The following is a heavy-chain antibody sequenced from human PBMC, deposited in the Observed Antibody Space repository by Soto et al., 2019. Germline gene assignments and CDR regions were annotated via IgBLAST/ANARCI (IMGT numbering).Heavy chain of an antibody. V-gene: IGHV4-59*02. CDR3: ARAIIAPPTYYMDV. Sequence: SETLSLTCTVSGGSVRSYYWSWIRQPPGKGLEWIGVIQNSGKTNYNPSLQSRVTISADTSKNQFSLRLRSVTAADTAVYYCARAIIAPPTYYMDVWGKGATVTVSS. J-gene: IGHJ6*03. CDR1: GGSVRSYY. D-gene: IGHD6-6*01. CDR2: IQNSGKT.